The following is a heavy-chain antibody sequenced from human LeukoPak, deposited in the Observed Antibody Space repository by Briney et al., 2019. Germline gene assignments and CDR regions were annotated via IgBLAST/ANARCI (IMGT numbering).Heavy chain of an antibody. J-gene: IGHJ4*02. CDR1: GGSISSSSYY. CDR3: ARWYSTLNYFDY. D-gene: IGHD1-26*01. V-gene: IGHV4-39*01. CDR2: LYYSGST. Sequence: SETLSFTCTVSGGSISSSSYYWGWIRQPPGKGLEWIGSLYYSGSTYYTPSLKSRVTMFVDTSKNQFSLKLSSVTAADTAVYYCARWYSTLNYFDYRGQGTLVSVSS.